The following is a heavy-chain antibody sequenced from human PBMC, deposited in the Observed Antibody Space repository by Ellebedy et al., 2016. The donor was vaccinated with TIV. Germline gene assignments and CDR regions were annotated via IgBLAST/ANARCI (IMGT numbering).Heavy chain of an antibody. D-gene: IGHD6-13*01. CDR2: IYYSGST. CDR1: GGSISSYY. J-gene: IGHJ4*02. Sequence: MPSETLSLTCTVSGGSISSYYWSWIRQPPGKGLEWIGYIYYSGSTNYNPSLKSRVTISVDTSKNQFSLKLSSVTAADTAVYYCAGFIAAAGTIYWGQGTLVTVSS. CDR3: AGFIAAAGTIY. V-gene: IGHV4-59*01.